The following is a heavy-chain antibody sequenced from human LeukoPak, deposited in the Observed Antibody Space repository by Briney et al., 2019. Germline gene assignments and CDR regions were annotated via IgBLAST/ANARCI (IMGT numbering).Heavy chain of an antibody. V-gene: IGHV3-21*01. CDR1: GLTSSSYS. J-gene: IGHJ4*02. Sequence: GGSPRLSCAASGLTSSSYSMSSVRQAPRKRLEWVSALSSSSSYISNADSAKGGSPISRDNAKTSLYLQMNSLTAEDTPFYTCAGGGTMIVVVYFDYRGQGTLVTVSP. D-gene: IGHD3-22*01. CDR3: AGGGTMIVVVYFDY. CDR2: LSSSSSYI.